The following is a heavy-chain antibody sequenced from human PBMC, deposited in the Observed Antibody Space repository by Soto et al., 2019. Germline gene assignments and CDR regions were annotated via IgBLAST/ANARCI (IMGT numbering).Heavy chain of an antibody. D-gene: IGHD3-3*01. CDR2: ISYDGSNK. Sequence: PGGSLRLSCAASGFTFSSYAMHWVRQAPGKGLEWVAVISYDGSNKYYADSVKGRFTISRDNSKNTLYLQMNSLRAEDTAVYYCARVRAYYDFWSGYYTTVEAPNGMDVWGQGTTVTVSS. CDR3: ARVRAYYDFWSGYYTTVEAPNGMDV. CDR1: GFTFSSYA. J-gene: IGHJ6*02. V-gene: IGHV3-30-3*01.